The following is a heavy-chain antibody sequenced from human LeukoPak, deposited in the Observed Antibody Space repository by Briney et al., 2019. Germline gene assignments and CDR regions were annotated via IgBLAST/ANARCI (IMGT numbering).Heavy chain of an antibody. CDR2: IYYSGST. J-gene: IGHJ4*02. CDR3: ARDPVQDY. CDR1: GGSISSYY. Sequence: SETLSLTCTVSGGSISSYYWSWIRQPPGKGLEWIGYIYYSGSTNYNPSLKSRVTISVDTSKNQFSLKLSSVTAADTAVYYCARDPVQDYWGQGTLVTVSS. V-gene: IGHV4-59*01.